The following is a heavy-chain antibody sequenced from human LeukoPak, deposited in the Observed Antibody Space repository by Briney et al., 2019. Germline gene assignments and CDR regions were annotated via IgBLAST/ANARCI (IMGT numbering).Heavy chain of an antibody. CDR1: GSSISSYH. Sequence: SETLSLTCTVSGSSISSYHWTWIRQPAGKGLEWIGRLSASGTTNFNPSLKSRVTISGDKTKKQVSLRLNSVTAADTAVYYCARDADGAAQFDPWGQGTLVTVSS. CDR2: LSASGTT. J-gene: IGHJ5*02. D-gene: IGHD6-13*01. V-gene: IGHV4-4*07. CDR3: ARDADGAAQFDP.